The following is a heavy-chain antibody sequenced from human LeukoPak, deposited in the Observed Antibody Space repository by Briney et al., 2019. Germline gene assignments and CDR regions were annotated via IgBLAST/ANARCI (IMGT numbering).Heavy chain of an antibody. Sequence: ASVKVSCKASGYTFTNYYMHWVRQAPGQGLEWMGIINPRGGSTSYAQKFQGRVTMTRDTSTSTVYMELSSLRSEDTAVYYCARGPRITLIRGGQWYYYIDVWGKGTTVTISS. D-gene: IGHD3-10*01. CDR2: INPRGGST. CDR3: ARGPRITLIRGGQWYYYIDV. J-gene: IGHJ6*03. CDR1: GYTFTNYY. V-gene: IGHV1-46*01.